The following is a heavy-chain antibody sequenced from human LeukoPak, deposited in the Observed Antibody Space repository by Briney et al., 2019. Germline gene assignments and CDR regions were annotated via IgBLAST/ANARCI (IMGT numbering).Heavy chain of an antibody. J-gene: IGHJ5*02. CDR1: GYTFTGYY. CDR3: AGTYGSGSYYNH. V-gene: IGHV1-2*06. CDR2: INPNSGGT. Sequence: GASVKVSCKASGYTFTGYYMHWVRRAPGQGLEWMGRINPNSGGTNYAQKFQGRVTMTRDTSISTAYMELSRLRSDDTAVYYCAGTYGSGSYYNHWGQGTLDTVSS. D-gene: IGHD3-10*01.